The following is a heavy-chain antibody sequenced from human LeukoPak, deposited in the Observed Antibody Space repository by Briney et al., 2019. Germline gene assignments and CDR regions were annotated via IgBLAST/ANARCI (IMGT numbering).Heavy chain of an antibody. CDR1: GFIFDEYG. J-gene: IGHJ4*02. Sequence: GGSLRLSCAASGFIFDEYGVSWVRQVPGKGLEWVSGIDKNGGSTHYADSVKGRFTISRDNARNFVYLQMNSLRAEDTALYYCARCRSLDCYVCPLDYWGQGVLVTVS. CDR3: ARCRSLDCYVCPLDY. V-gene: IGHV3-20*04. CDR2: IDKNGGST. D-gene: IGHD2-21*01.